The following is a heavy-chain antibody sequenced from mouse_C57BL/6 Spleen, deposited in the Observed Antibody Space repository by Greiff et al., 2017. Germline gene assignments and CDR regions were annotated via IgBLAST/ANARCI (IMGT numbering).Heavy chain of an antibody. CDR2: INPSNGGT. CDR3: ARSGVLDGYFDV. CDR1: GYTFTSYW. J-gene: IGHJ1*03. V-gene: IGHV1-53*01. D-gene: IGHD1-1*01. Sequence: VQLQQSGTELVKPGASVKLSCKASGYTFTSYWMHWVKQRPGQGLEWIGNINPSNGGTNYNEKLKSKATLTVDKSSSTAYMKLSSLTSEDSAVYYCARSGVLDGYFDVWGTGTTVTVSS.